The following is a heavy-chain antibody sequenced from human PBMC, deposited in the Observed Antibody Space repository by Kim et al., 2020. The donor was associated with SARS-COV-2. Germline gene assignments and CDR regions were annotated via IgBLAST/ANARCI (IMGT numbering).Heavy chain of an antibody. Sequence: NPSAKGQATISVDTSKNQVSLKLSSGTAADTAVYYCARQQTTVTQNAFDIWGQGTMVTVSS. V-gene: IGHV4-39*01. D-gene: IGHD4-17*01. CDR3: ARQQTTVTQNAFDI. J-gene: IGHJ3*02.